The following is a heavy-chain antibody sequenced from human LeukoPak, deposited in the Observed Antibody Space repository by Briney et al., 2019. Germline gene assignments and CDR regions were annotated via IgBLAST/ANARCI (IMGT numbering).Heavy chain of an antibody. J-gene: IGHJ4*02. CDR3: AREKGELLWFGEVPNYDY. CDR1: GYTFTSYG. V-gene: IGHV1-18*01. D-gene: IGHD3-10*01. Sequence: ASVKVSCKASGYTFTSYGISWVRQAPGQGLEWMGWISAYNGNTNYAQKLQGRVTMTTDTSTSTAYMELRSLRSDDTAVYYCAREKGELLWFGEVPNYDYWGQGTLVTVSS. CDR2: ISAYNGNT.